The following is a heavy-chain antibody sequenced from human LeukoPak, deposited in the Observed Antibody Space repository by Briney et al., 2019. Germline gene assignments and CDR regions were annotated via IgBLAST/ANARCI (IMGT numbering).Heavy chain of an antibody. J-gene: IGHJ6*02. V-gene: IGHV4-39*07. D-gene: IGHD4-17*01. CDR2: IYYSGST. CDR3: ARGHGDYSGYYYYGMDV. Sequence: PSETLSLTCTVSGGSISSSSYYWGWIRQPPGKGLEWIGSIYYSGSTYYNPSLKSRVTISVDTSKNQFSLKLSSVTAADTAVYYCARGHGDYSGYYYYGMDVWGQGTTVTVSS. CDR1: GGSISSSSYY.